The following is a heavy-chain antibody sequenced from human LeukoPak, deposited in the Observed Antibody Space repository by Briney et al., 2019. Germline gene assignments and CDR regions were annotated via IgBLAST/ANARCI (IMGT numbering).Heavy chain of an antibody. Sequence: PGGSLRLSCAASGFTFSSYTMNWVRQAPGKGLEWVSYISSSRSYIYYADSVKGRFTISRDNAENSLYLQMNSLRAEDTAVYYCARGSEGYCSGGGCYYGMDVWGQGTTVTVSS. CDR2: ISSSRSYI. CDR1: GFTFSSYT. D-gene: IGHD2-15*01. CDR3: ARGSEGYCSGGGCYYGMDV. V-gene: IGHV3-21*01. J-gene: IGHJ6*01.